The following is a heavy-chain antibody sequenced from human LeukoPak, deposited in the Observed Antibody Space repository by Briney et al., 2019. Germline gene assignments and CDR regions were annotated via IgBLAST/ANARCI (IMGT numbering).Heavy chain of an antibody. J-gene: IGHJ4*02. CDR3: ARDGTIFGVVIIGGIFDY. V-gene: IGHV3-9*01. D-gene: IGHD3-3*01. CDR2: ISWNSGSI. CDR1: GFTFDDYA. Sequence: GGSLRLSCAASGFTFDDYAMHWVRQAPGKGLEWVAGISWNSGSIGYAGSVKGRFTISRDNAKNSLYLQMNSLRAEDTALYYCARDGTIFGVVIIGGIFDYWGQGTLVTVSS.